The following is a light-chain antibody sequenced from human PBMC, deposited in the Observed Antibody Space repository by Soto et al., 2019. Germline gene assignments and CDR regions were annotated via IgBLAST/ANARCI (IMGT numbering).Light chain of an antibody. V-gene: IGKV1-9*01. CDR3: QQYGNSPPGT. CDR2: AAS. Sequence: IQLTQSPSSLSASVGDRVTITCRASQGINTFLAWYQQKPGKAPKLLIYAASTLQSGVPSRFSGSGSGADFTLTISRLEPEDFAVYFCQQYGNSPPGTFGQGTRLEI. CDR1: QGINTF. J-gene: IGKJ5*01.